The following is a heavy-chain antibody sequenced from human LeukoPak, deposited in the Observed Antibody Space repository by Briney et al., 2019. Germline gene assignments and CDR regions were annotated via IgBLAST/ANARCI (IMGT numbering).Heavy chain of an antibody. V-gene: IGHV4-59*02. CDR3: ARNRGFCSGGSCYGWFDP. J-gene: IGHJ5*02. Sequence: SETLSHTCTVSGGSVSSYYLSWIRQPPGKGLEWIGYIYYGGSTNYNPSFKSRVTISADTSKNQFSLKLTSVTTADTAVYYCARNRGFCSGGSCYGWFDPWGQGTLVTVSS. D-gene: IGHD2-15*01. CDR1: GGSVSSYY. CDR2: IYYGGST.